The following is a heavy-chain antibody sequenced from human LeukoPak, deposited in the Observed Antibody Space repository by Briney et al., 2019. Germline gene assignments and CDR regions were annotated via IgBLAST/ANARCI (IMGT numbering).Heavy chain of an antibody. CDR3: ARDDLHGDLDFDY. V-gene: IGHV1-18*04. Sequence: ASVKVSCKASGYTFTSYGISWVRPAPGQGLEWMGWISAYNGNTNYAQKLQGRVTMTTDTSTSTAYMELRRLRSDDTAVYYGARDDLHGDLDFDYWGQGTLVTVSS. CDR2: ISAYNGNT. D-gene: IGHD4-17*01. J-gene: IGHJ4*02. CDR1: GYTFTSYG.